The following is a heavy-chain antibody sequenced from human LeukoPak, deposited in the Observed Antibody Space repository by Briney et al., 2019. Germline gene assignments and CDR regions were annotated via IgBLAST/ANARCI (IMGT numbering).Heavy chain of an antibody. CDR3: ARKTGDC. CDR1: GFTFSSYS. D-gene: IGHD1-14*01. J-gene: IGHJ4*02. Sequence: GGSLRLSCAASGFTFSSYSMNWVRQAPGKGLEWVSSISSSSYIYYADSVKGRLTISRDNAKNSLYLQMNSLRVEDTAVYYCARKTGDCWGQGTLVIVSS. V-gene: IGHV3-21*01. CDR2: ISSSSYI.